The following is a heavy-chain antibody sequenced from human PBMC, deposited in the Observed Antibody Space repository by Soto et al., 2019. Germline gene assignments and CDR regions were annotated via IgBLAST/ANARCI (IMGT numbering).Heavy chain of an antibody. CDR3: ASEQHEDFQH. V-gene: IGHV3-33*01. Sequence: QVQLVESGGGVVQPGRSLRLSCAASGFTFSSYGMHWVRQAPGKGLEWVAVIWYDGSNKYYADSVKGRFTISRDNSKNTLYLQMNRLRAEDTAVYYCASEQHEDFQHWGQGTLVTVSS. D-gene: IGHD6-13*01. CDR2: IWYDGSNK. J-gene: IGHJ1*01. CDR1: GFTFSSYG.